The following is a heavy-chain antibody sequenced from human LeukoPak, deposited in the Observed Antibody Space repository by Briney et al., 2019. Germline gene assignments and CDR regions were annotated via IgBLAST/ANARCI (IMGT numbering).Heavy chain of an antibody. Sequence: SETLSLTCTVSGGSISSYYWSWIRQPAGKGLEWIGRIYTTGSTNYNPSLKSRVNMSIDTSKNQFSLKLSSVTAADTAVYYCARQVAVAGKAGFGFWGQGTLVTVSS. CDR2: IYTTGST. J-gene: IGHJ4*02. V-gene: IGHV4-4*07. CDR3: ARQVAVAGKAGFGF. D-gene: IGHD6-19*01. CDR1: GGSISSYY.